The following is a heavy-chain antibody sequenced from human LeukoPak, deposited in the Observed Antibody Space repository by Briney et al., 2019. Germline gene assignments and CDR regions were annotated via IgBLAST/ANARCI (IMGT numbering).Heavy chain of an antibody. CDR2: IKSKTDSETT. CDR1: GFTFSDAW. Sequence: GGSLRLSCAASGFTFSDAWMNWVRQAPGKGLEWVGRIKSKTDSETTDYAAPVKGRFIISRDDSEKTLYLQMNSPKTEDTAVYYCATGWSGGTWGQGALVTVSS. V-gene: IGHV3-15*01. CDR3: ATGWSGGT. D-gene: IGHD3-3*01. J-gene: IGHJ5*02.